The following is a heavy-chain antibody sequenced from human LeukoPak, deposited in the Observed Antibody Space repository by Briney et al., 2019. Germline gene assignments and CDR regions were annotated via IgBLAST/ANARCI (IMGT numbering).Heavy chain of an antibody. CDR2: ISENGDGK. V-gene: IGHV3-23*01. CDR1: GFTFSNFA. CDR3: TKDWSASY. Sequence: GGSLRLSCAASGFTFSNFAMTWVRQAPGKGLQWVSAISENGDGKYYVDSVRGRFTISRDNSKNMLFLQMNSPRAEDTALYYCTKDWSASYWGQGTLVTVSS. J-gene: IGHJ4*02.